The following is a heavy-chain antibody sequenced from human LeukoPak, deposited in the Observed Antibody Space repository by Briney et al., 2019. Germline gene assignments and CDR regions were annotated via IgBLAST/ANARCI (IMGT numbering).Heavy chain of an antibody. V-gene: IGHV3-11*04. D-gene: IGHD3-22*01. J-gene: IGHJ3*02. Sequence: GGSLRLSCAASGFTFSDYYMSWIRQAPGKGLEWVSYISSSGSTIYYAGSVKGRFTISRDNSKNTLYLQMNSLRAEDTAVYYCARLTMNAFDIWGQGTMVTVSS. CDR1: GFTFSDYY. CDR3: ARLTMNAFDI. CDR2: ISSSGSTI.